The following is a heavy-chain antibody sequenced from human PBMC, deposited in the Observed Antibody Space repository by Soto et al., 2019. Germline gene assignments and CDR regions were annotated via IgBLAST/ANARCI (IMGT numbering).Heavy chain of an antibody. D-gene: IGHD3-3*01. CDR2: IYYSGST. CDR3: ARAGYYDFWSGYSVFDY. J-gene: IGHJ4*02. CDR1: GGSISSGGYY. Sequence: ASETLSLTCTVSGGSISSGGYYWSWIRQHPGKGLEWIGYIYYSGSTYYNPSLKSRVTISVDTSKNQFSLKLSSVTAADTAVYYCARAGYYDFWSGYSVFDYWGQGTLVTVSS. V-gene: IGHV4-31*03.